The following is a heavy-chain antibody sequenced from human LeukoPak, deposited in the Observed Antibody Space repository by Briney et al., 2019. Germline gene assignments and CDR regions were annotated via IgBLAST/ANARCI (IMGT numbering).Heavy chain of an antibody. D-gene: IGHD1-26*01. CDR1: GGTFSSYA. V-gene: IGHV1-69*05. CDR3: ASIKSGSYSYYSMEV. CDR2: IIPIFGTA. J-gene: IGHJ6*03. Sequence: ASVKVSCKASGGTFSSYAISWVRQAPGQGLEWMGGIIPIFGTANYAQKFQGRVTITTDESTSTAYMELSSLRSEDTAVYYCASIKSGSYSYYSMEVWAKGPRSPPP.